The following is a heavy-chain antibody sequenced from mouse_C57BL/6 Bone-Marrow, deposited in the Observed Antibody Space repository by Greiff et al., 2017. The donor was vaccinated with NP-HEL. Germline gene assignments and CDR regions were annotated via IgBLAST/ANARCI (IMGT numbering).Heavy chain of an antibody. CDR1: GFSLTSYG. V-gene: IGHV2-2*01. CDR3: ARKEVVARDWYFDV. D-gene: IGHD1-1*01. Sequence: QVQLQQSGPGLVQPSQSLSITCTVSGFSLTSYGVHWVRQSPGQGLEWLGVIWSGGSTDYNAAFISRLSISKDNSKSQVFFKMNSLQADDTAIYYCARKEVVARDWYFDVWGTGTTVTVSS. J-gene: IGHJ1*03. CDR2: IWSGGST.